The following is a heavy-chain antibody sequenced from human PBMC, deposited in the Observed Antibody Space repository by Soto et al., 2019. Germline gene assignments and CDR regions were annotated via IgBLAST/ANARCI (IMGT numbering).Heavy chain of an antibody. J-gene: IGHJ6*03. CDR2: ISGFNGNT. CDR1: GYSFTNYG. D-gene: IGHD6-19*01. Sequence: QDQLVQSGAEVKKPGASVTVSCKASGYSFTNYGITWVRQAPGQGLEWMGWISGFNGNTHYAQKLQGRVTMTTDASTSTAYMELRSLRSDDTAVYYCARDRGVAPPVAGNTHYYYYMDVGGKGTTVTVS. CDR3: ARDRGVAPPVAGNTHYYYYMDV. V-gene: IGHV1-18*01.